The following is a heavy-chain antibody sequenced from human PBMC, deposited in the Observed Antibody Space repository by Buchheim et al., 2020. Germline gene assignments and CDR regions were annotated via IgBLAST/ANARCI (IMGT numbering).Heavy chain of an antibody. CDR1: GFTFSTYG. Sequence: QVQLVESGGGVVRPGRSLRLSCAASGFTFSTYGMHWVRQAPGKGLEWVAVISYDGSQKYYADSVKGRFTISRDTSKNTLYLQMNSLRPEDTAVYYCARATHCSGGSCYSYYYYYGLDVWGQGTT. CDR3: ARATHCSGGSCYSYYYYYGLDV. V-gene: IGHV3-30*03. J-gene: IGHJ6*02. CDR2: ISYDGSQK. D-gene: IGHD2-15*01.